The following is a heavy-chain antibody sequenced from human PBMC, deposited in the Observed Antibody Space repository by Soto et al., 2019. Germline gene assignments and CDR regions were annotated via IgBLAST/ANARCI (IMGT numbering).Heavy chain of an antibody. CDR3: AKDLGSDYRNYYGMDV. V-gene: IGHV3-30*18. CDR1: GFTFSSYG. CDR2: MSYDGSNK. Sequence: GGSLRLSCAASGFTFSSYGMHWVRQAPGKGLEWVAVMSYDGSNKYYADSVKGRFTISRDNSKNTLYLQMNSLRAEDTAVYYCAKDLGSDYRNYYGMDVWGQGTTVTVSS. J-gene: IGHJ6*02. D-gene: IGHD4-17*01.